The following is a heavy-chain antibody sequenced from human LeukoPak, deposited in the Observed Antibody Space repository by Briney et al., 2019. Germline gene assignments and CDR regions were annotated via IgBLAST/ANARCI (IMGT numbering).Heavy chain of an antibody. CDR1: GGSISSGDYY. J-gene: IGHJ4*01. Sequence: SETLSLTCTVSGGSISSGDYYWTWIRQPPGKGLEWIGYIYYSGSTYYNPSLKSRITISVDTSKNQFSLKLSSVTAADTAVYYCARRLNGMATIDRYFDYWGQGILVPVSS. V-gene: IGHV4-30-4*01. CDR3: ARRLNGMATIDRYFDY. D-gene: IGHD5-24*01. CDR2: IYYSGST.